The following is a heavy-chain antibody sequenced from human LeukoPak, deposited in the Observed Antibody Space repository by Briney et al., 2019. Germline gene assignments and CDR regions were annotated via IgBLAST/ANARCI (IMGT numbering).Heavy chain of an antibody. CDR3: ARDENGYYDSSGYSLAV. D-gene: IGHD3-22*01. J-gene: IGHJ3*01. Sequence: GSVKVSCKASGYTFTSYYMHWVRQAPGQGLEWMGIINPSGGSTSYAQKLQGRVTMTRDISTSTVYMELSSLRSEDTAVYYCARDENGYYDSSGYSLAVWGQGTMVTVSS. CDR2: INPSGGST. V-gene: IGHV1-46*04. CDR1: GYTFTSYY.